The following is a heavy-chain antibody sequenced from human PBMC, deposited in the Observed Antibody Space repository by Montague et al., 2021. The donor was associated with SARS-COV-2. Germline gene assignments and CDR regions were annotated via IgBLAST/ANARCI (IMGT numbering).Heavy chain of an antibody. CDR3: ARVRAVPAAMRIFSLGRSYYGMDV. CDR2: INHSGST. V-gene: IGHV4-34*01. Sequence: SETLPLTCAVYGGSFSGYYWSWIRQPPGKGLEWIGEINHSGSTNYNPSLKSRVTISVDTSKNQFSLKLSSVTAADTAVYYCARVRAVPAAMRIFSLGRSYYGMDVWGQGPTVTVSS. J-gene: IGHJ6*02. CDR1: GGSFSGYY. D-gene: IGHD2-2*01.